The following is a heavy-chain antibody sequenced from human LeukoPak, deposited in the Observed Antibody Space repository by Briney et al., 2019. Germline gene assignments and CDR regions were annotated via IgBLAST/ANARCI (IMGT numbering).Heavy chain of an antibody. CDR3: ARRGDGYNLNFDY. Sequence: GESLKISCKGTGYTFTSYWIGWVRQMPGKGLEWMGITYPGDSVTRYSPSFQGQVTISADKSISTAYLQWSSLKASDTAMYYCARRGDGYNLNFDYWGQGTLVTVSS. D-gene: IGHD5-24*01. J-gene: IGHJ4*02. CDR2: TYPGDSVT. CDR1: GYTFTSYW. V-gene: IGHV5-51*01.